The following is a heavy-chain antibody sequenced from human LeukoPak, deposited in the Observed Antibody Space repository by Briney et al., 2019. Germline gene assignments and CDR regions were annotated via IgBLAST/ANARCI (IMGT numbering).Heavy chain of an antibody. CDR2: IYTSGST. J-gene: IGHJ4*02. D-gene: IGHD6-13*01. Sequence: SETLSLTCTVSGGSISSYYWSWIRQPAGKGLEWIGRIYTSGSTNYNPSLKSRVTISVDTSKNQFSLKLSSVTAADTAVYYCARYPASSIAAAGIRSWGQGTLVTVSS. CDR1: GGSISSYY. V-gene: IGHV4-4*07. CDR3: ARYPASSIAAAGIRS.